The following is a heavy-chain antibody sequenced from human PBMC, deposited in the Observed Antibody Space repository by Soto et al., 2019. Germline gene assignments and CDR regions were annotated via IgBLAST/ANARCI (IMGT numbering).Heavy chain of an antibody. Sequence: GGSLRLSCAASGFTFSSYWMSWVRQAPGKGLEWVANIKQDGSEKYYVDSVKGRFTISRDNAKNSLYLQMNSLRAEDTAVYYCAREVYYDYIWGSYRSPPRDAFDIWGQGTMVTVSS. J-gene: IGHJ3*02. CDR3: AREVYYDYIWGSYRSPPRDAFDI. CDR2: IKQDGSEK. CDR1: GFTFSSYW. V-gene: IGHV3-7*01. D-gene: IGHD3-16*02.